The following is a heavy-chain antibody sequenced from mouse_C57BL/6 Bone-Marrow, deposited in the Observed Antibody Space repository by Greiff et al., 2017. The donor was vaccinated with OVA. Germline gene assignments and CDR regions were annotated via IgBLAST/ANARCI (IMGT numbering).Heavy chain of an antibody. Sequence: EVMLVESGPGLAKPSQTLSLTCSVTGYSITSDYWNWIRKFPGNKLEYMGYISYSGSTYYNPSLKSRISITPDTSKNQYYLQLNSVTTEDTATYYCARLGLSREAAYYAMDYWGQGTSVTVSS. CDR3: ARLGLSREAAYYAMDY. V-gene: IGHV3-8*01. D-gene: IGHD3-2*02. CDR2: ISYSGST. CDR1: GYSITSDY. J-gene: IGHJ4*01.